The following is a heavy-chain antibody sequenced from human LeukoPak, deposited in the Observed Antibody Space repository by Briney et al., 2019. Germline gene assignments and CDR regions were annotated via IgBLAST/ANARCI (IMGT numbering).Heavy chain of an antibody. V-gene: IGHV5-51*01. D-gene: IGHD3-22*01. Sequence: GESLKISCKGSGYSFTTYWIGWVRQMPGKGLEWMGIIYPGDSDTRFSPSFQGQVIISADKSISTAYLQWSSLKASDTAMYYCARSRQGSYDSRDDDASDLWGQGTMVTVSS. CDR1: GYSFTTYW. J-gene: IGHJ3*01. CDR3: ARSRQGSYDSRDDDASDL. CDR2: IYPGDSDT.